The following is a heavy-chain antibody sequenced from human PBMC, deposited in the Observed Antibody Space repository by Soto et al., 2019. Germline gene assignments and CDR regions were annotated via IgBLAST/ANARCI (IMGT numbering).Heavy chain of an antibody. CDR2: INPNSGGT. CDR1: GYTFTGNY. V-gene: IGHV1-2*04. CDR3: ARSLPSSVTTDYYCYVMYV. Sequence: ASVKVSCKASGYTFTGNYMHWVRPAPGQRLEWMGWINPNSGGTNYAQKFQGWVTMTRDTSISTAYMELSRLRSDDTAVYYCARSLPSSVTTDYYCYVMYVWGQGTTVTVSS. D-gene: IGHD4-17*01. J-gene: IGHJ6*02.